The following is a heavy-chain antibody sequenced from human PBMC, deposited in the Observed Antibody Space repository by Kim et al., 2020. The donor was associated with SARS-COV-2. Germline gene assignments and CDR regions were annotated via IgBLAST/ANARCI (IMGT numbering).Heavy chain of an antibody. V-gene: IGHV1-46*01. CDR1: GYTFTSYY. CDR2: INPSGGST. CDR3: ARDRGLRGYSYGWNY. D-gene: IGHD5-18*01. J-gene: IGHJ4*02. Sequence: ASVKVSCKASGYTFTSYYMHWVRQAPGQGLEWMGIINPSGGSTSYAQKFQGRVTMTRDTSTSTVYMELSSLRSEDTAVDYCARDRGLRGYSYGWNYWGQGTLVTVSS.